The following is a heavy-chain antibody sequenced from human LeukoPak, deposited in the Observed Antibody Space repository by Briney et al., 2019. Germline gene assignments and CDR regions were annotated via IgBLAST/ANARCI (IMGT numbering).Heavy chain of an antibody. CDR2: ISSSGSTI. CDR3: ARSSMVRGNYYYGMDV. J-gene: IGHJ6*02. Sequence: KSGGSLRLSCAASGFTFSDYYMSWIRQAPGKGLEWVSYISSSGSTIYYADSVKGRFTISRDNAKNSLYLQMNSLRAEDTAMYYCARSSMVRGNYYYGMDVWGQGTTVTVSS. D-gene: IGHD3-10*01. CDR1: GFTFSDYY. V-gene: IGHV3-11*01.